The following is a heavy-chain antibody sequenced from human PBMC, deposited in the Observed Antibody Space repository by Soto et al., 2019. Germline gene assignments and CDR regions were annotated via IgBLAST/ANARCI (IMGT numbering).Heavy chain of an antibody. J-gene: IGHJ4*02. Sequence: PSETLSLTCAVSGGSISSGGYSWSWIRQPPGKGLEWIGYIYHSGSTYYNPSLKSRVTISVDRSKNQFSLKLSSVTAADTAVYYCARGSGITIFGVVIKLYYWGQGTLVTVSS. CDR3: ARGSGITIFGVVIKLYY. CDR2: IYHSGST. D-gene: IGHD3-3*01. CDR1: GGSISSGGYS. V-gene: IGHV4-30-2*01.